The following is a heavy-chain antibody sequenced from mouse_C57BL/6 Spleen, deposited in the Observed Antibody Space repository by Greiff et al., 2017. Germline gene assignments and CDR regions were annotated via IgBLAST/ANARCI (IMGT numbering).Heavy chain of an antibody. Sequence: DVHLVESGPGLVKPSQSLSLTCSVSGYSITSGYYWYWIRQFPGNQLEWMGYISYDGSNNYNPSLKNRISITRDTTKNQFFLKLNSVTTEDTSTYYCARDMGYWGQGTTLTVSS. D-gene: IGHD1-1*02. CDR2: ISYDGSN. V-gene: IGHV3-6*01. J-gene: IGHJ2*01. CDR3: ARDMGY. CDR1: GYSITSGYY.